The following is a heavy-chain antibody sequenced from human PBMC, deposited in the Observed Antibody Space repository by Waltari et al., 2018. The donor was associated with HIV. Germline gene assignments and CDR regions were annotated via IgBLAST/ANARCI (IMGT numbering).Heavy chain of an antibody. CDR1: GFTFGDYA. CDR2: IRSKAYGGTT. Sequence: EVQLVESGGGLVQPGRSLRLSCTASGFTFGDYAFRWFRQAPGKGLEWVGCIRSKAYGGTTEYAASVKGRFTISRDDSRSIAYLQMNSLQTEDTAVYYCTKGRMTTDYWGQGTLVTVSS. CDR3: TKGRMTTDY. D-gene: IGHD4-17*01. V-gene: IGHV3-49*03. J-gene: IGHJ4*02.